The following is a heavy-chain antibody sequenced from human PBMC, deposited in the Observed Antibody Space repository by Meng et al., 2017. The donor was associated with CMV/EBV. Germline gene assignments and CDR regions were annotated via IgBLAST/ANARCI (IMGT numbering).Heavy chain of an antibody. D-gene: IGHD1-26*01. CDR1: GFTFSSYS. Sequence: GGSLRLSCAASGFTFSSYSMNWVRQAPGKGLEWVSSISSSSSYIYYADSVKGRFTISRDNAKNSLYLQMNSLRAEDTAVYYCARDLKWEPGRAWDYYYGMDVWGQGTTVTVSS. J-gene: IGHJ6*02. CDR3: ARDLKWEPGRAWDYYYGMDV. V-gene: IGHV3-21*01. CDR2: ISSSSSYI.